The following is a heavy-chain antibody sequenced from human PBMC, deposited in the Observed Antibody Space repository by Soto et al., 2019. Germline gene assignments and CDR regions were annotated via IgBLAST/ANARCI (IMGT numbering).Heavy chain of an antibody. CDR2: ISYDGSNK. V-gene: IGHV3-30-3*01. CDR3: AREVVVVAATGGMDV. D-gene: IGHD2-15*01. Sequence: QVQLVESGGGVVQPGRSLRLSCAASRFTFSSYAMHWVRQAPGKGLEWVAVISYDGSNKYYADSVKGRFTISRDNSKNTLYLQMNSLRAEDTAVYYCAREVVVVAATGGMDVWGQGTTVTVSS. CDR1: RFTFSSYA. J-gene: IGHJ6*02.